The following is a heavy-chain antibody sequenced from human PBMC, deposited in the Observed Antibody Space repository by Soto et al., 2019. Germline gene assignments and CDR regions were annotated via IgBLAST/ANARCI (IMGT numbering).Heavy chain of an antibody. J-gene: IGHJ6*02. V-gene: IGHV1-69*13. CDR3: ARSRAAAPPRVGMDV. CDR1: GGTFSSYA. Sequence: SVKASCKGSGGTFSSYAISWVLQAPGQGLEWMGGIIPIFGTANYAQKLQGRVTITADESTSIVFMEMSSLRFEDTAVYYCARSRAAAPPRVGMDVWGQGTTVTVSS. CDR2: IIPIFGTA. D-gene: IGHD6-13*01.